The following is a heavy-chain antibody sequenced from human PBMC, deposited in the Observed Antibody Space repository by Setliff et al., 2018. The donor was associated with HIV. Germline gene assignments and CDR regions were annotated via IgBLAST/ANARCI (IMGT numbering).Heavy chain of an antibody. Sequence: SETLSLTCTVSGGSISSHYWSWIRQTPGKGLQWIGLIYYTGIPTYNPSLEGRITMSVDRSKNQFSLQLKHVTAADTAIYYCAREQYHFVVDYYYYYGMDVWGQGNTVTVSS. CDR1: GGSISSHY. CDR3: AREQYHFVVDYYYYYGMDV. V-gene: IGHV4-59*11. CDR2: IYYTGIP. J-gene: IGHJ6*02. D-gene: IGHD2-15*01.